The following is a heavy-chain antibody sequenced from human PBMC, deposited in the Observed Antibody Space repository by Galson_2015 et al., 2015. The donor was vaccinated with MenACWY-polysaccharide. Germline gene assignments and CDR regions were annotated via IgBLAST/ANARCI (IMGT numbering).Heavy chain of an antibody. Sequence: SLRLSCAASGFTFSSYSMNWARQAPGKGLEWVSSIGSSSNYIYYADSVKGRFTISRDNAKNSLYLQMISLRAEDTAVYYCARDVGFLWGQGTLVTVSS. CDR2: IGSSSNYI. V-gene: IGHV3-21*01. CDR1: GFTFSSYS. D-gene: IGHD2-15*01. CDR3: ARDVGFL. J-gene: IGHJ4*02.